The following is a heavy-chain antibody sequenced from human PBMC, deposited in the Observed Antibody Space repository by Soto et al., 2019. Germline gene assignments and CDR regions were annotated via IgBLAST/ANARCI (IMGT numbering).Heavy chain of an antibody. CDR2: FYYSQST. CDR3: ARRSTVTYDY. D-gene: IGHD4-17*01. V-gene: IGHV4-39*01. J-gene: IGHJ4*02. Sequence: PSETLSLTCTVPGGSLTSNSYYWGWIRQPPGKGLEWIGSFYYSQSTYFNPSLKSRVTISVETSKNQYSLKLSAVTAADTAVYYCARRSTVTYDYWGQGILVTVSS. CDR1: GGSLTSNSYY.